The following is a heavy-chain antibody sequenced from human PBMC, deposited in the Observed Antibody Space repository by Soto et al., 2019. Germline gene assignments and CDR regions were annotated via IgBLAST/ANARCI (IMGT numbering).Heavy chain of an antibody. CDR1: GLTFTTYT. V-gene: IGHV3-23*01. Sequence: PGGSLRLSCAASGLTFTTYTMSWVRQAPGKGLEWVSSITGGGDATYYADSVKGRFTISRDNAMNTLHLQMNSLRVEDTAVYYCAKVPPRSGRGYWGQRTLVTVSS. CDR2: ITGGGDAT. D-gene: IGHD3-10*01. J-gene: IGHJ4*02. CDR3: AKVPPRSGRGY.